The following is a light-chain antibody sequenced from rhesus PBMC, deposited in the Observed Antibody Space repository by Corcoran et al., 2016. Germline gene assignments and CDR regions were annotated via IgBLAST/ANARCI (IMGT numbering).Light chain of an antibody. J-gene: IGKJ3*01. CDR1: ENVNNY. CDR3: RTGSGTTFT. V-gene: IGKV1-74*01. Sequence: DIQMTQSPSSLSASVGDRVTITCRASENVNNYLNWYQKKPGKAPKLMIYKASTLQSGVPSRFSGSGSGTDYTFTISRLEPEDVATYYCRTGSGTTFTFGPGTKLDIK. CDR2: KAS.